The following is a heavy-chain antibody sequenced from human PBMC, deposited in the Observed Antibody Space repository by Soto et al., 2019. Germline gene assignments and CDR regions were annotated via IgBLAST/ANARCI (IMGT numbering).Heavy chain of an antibody. Sequence: SETLSLTCAVYGGSFSGYYWSWIRQPPGKGLEWIGEINHSGSTNYNPSLKSRVTISVDTSKNQFSLKLSSVTAADTAVYYCARRVPAAIYNWFDPWGQGTLVTVSS. V-gene: IGHV4-34*01. CDR3: ARRVPAAIYNWFDP. CDR2: INHSGST. J-gene: IGHJ5*02. D-gene: IGHD2-2*01. CDR1: GGSFSGYY.